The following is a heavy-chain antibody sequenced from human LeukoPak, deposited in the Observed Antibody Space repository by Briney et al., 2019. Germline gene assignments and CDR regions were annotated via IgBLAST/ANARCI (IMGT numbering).Heavy chain of an antibody. CDR2: ISYDGSNK. D-gene: IGHD3-3*01. V-gene: IGHV3-30-3*01. Sequence: GRSLRLSCAASGITFSSYAMYWVRQAPGKGLEWVAVISYDGSNKHYADSVKGRFTISRDNSKNTLYLQMNSLRAEDTAVYYCARANYDIVPYYFDYWGQGTLVTVSS. J-gene: IGHJ4*02. CDR1: GITFSSYA. CDR3: ARANYDIVPYYFDY.